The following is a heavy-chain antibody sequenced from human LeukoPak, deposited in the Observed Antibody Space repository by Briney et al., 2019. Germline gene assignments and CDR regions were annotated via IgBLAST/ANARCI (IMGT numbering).Heavy chain of an antibody. CDR3: ARVPY. J-gene: IGHJ4*02. CDR1: GYTFISYY. CDR2: INPGTGST. Sequence: ASVKVSCKASGYTFISYYIHWVRQAPGQGLELVGIINPGTGSTSYTQKFQGRVTMTRDTSTSTVYMELSSLRSEDTAVYYCARVPYWGQGTLVTVSS. V-gene: IGHV1-46*01.